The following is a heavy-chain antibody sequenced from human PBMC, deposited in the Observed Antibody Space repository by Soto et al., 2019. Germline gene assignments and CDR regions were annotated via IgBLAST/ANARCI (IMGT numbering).Heavy chain of an antibody. CDR3: VRGRLLVVITGFDAFDI. D-gene: IGHD3-22*01. J-gene: IGHJ3*02. Sequence: SVKVSCKPCGGTFSSYAISWVRQAPGQGREWMGEIIPIFGTANYAQKFQGGVTITADKSTSTAYMELSSLRSEDTAVYYCVRGRLLVVITGFDAFDIWGQGTMVTV. CDR2: IIPIFGTA. CDR1: GGTFSSYA. V-gene: IGHV1-69*06.